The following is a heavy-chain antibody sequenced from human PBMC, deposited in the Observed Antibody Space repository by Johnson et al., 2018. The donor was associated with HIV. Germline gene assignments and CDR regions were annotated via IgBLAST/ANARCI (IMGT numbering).Heavy chain of an antibody. Sequence: QVQLVESEGGVVQPVRSLRLSCAASGFTFSSYGMHWVRQAPGKGLEWVAVISYDGSNKYYADSVKGRFTISRDNSKNTLYLQMNSQRAEDTAVYYCARDRCSSTSCIDAFDIWGQGTMVTVSS. CDR3: ARDRCSSTSCIDAFDI. J-gene: IGHJ3*02. V-gene: IGHV3-30*03. CDR2: ISYDGSNK. D-gene: IGHD2-2*01. CDR1: GFTFSSYG.